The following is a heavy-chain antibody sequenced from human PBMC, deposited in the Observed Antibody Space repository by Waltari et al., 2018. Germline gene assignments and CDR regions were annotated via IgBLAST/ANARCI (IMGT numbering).Heavy chain of an antibody. CDR2: INYNGNYK. J-gene: IGHJ5*02. CDR1: GFIFNSHS. D-gene: IGHD4-17*01. CDR3: AKGDTLTTRFFDP. V-gene: IGHV3-21*01. Sequence: DVQLVESGGGLVTPGGSLSLSCAAYGFIFNSHSMLWVRQAPGKGLEWVSSINYNGNYKYYADSVTGRFTISRDGATNSLYLQMTNLRVEDTAVYYCAKGDTLTTRFFDPWGQGTLVTVSS.